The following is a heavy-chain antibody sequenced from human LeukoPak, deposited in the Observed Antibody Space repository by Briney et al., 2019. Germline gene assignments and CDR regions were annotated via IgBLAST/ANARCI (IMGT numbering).Heavy chain of an antibody. V-gene: IGHV3-30-3*01. CDR2: ISYDGSNK. Sequence: GRSLRFSCAASGFTFTSYAMHLVRQAPGKGLEWVAVISYDGSNKYYADSVKGRFTISRDNSKNTLYLQMNSLRAEDTAVYYCARGGRHRIWVYCSSTSCPLPFDNWGQGTLVTVSS. CDR3: ARGGRHRIWVYCSSTSCPLPFDN. J-gene: IGHJ4*02. D-gene: IGHD2-2*01. CDR1: GFTFTSYA.